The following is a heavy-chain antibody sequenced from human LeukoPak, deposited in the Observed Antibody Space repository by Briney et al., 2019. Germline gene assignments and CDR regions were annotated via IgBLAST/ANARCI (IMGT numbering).Heavy chain of an antibody. Sequence: SETLSLTCAVSGGSISSSNWWSWVRQPPGKGLEWIGEIYHSGSTNYSPSLKSRVTISVDTSKNQFSLTLSSVTAADTAVYYCARDRNSGVTVFGVPRGGRFDPWGQGTLVTVSS. V-gene: IGHV4-4*02. J-gene: IGHJ5*02. D-gene: IGHD3-3*01. CDR1: GGSISSSNW. CDR3: ARDRNSGVTVFGVPRGGRFDP. CDR2: IYHSGST.